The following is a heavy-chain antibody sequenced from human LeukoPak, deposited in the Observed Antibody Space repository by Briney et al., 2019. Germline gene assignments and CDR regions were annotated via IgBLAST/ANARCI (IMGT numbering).Heavy chain of an antibody. D-gene: IGHD2-2*01. CDR2: ISYDGSNK. J-gene: IGHJ4*02. V-gene: IGHV3-30-3*01. CDR3: AGRVVPAAPIDY. CDR1: GFTFSSYA. Sequence: PGGSLRLSCAASGFTFSSYAMHWVRQAPGKGLEWVAVISYDGSNKCYADSVKGRFTISRDNSKNTLYLQMNSLRAEDTAVYYCAGRVVPAAPIDYWGQGTLVTVSS.